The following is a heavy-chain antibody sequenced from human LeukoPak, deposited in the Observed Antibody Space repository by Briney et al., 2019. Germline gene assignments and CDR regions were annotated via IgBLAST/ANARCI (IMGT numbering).Heavy chain of an antibody. CDR2: IYSGGST. CDR1: GFTVSSNY. V-gene: IGHV3-66*01. J-gene: IGHJ4*02. Sequence: GGSLRLSCAASGFTVSSNYMSWVRQAPGKGLEWVSVIYSGGSTYYADSVKGRFTISRDNPKNTLYLQMNSLRAEDTAVYYCARRASGWYYSDYWGQGTLVTVSS. CDR3: ARRASGWYYSDY. D-gene: IGHD6-19*01.